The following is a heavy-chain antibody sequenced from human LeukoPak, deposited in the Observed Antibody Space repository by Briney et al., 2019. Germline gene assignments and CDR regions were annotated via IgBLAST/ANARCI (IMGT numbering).Heavy chain of an antibody. CDR1: GGSFSGYY. Sequence: PSETLSLTCAVYGGSFSGYYWSWIRQPPGKGLEWIGEINHSGSTNYNPSLKSRVTISVDTSKNQFSLKLSSVTAADTAVYYCARFAARPFRKPNWFDPWGQGTLVTVSS. CDR2: INHSGST. V-gene: IGHV4-34*01. J-gene: IGHJ5*02. CDR3: ARFAARPFRKPNWFDP. D-gene: IGHD6-6*01.